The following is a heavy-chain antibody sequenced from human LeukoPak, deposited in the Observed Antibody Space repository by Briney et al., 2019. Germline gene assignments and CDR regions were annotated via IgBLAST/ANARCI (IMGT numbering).Heavy chain of an antibody. V-gene: IGHV4-59*01. CDR2: IYYSGST. D-gene: IGHD6-19*01. Sequence: SETLSLTCTVSGGSISSYYWSWIRQPPGKGLEWIGYIYYSGSTNYNPSLKSRVTISVDTSKNQFSLKLSSVTAADTAVYFCARDRSGRAGYFDYWGQGTLATVPS. J-gene: IGHJ4*02. CDR3: ARDRSGRAGYFDY. CDR1: GGSISSYY.